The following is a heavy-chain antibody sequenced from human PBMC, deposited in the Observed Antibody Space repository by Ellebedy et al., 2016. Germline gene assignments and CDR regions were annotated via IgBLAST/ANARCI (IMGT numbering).Heavy chain of an antibody. J-gene: IGHJ4*02. CDR3: ARDLPSNTYSTSWVL. CDR2: ISYSGST. V-gene: IGHV4-59*01. CDR1: GGSISSYY. Sequence: SETLSLTCTVSGGSISSYYWSWIRQPPGKGLEWIGYISYSGSTNYNPSLNSRLAISLGTSKNQFSLRLSSVTAADTAVYYCARDLPSNTYSTSWVLWGQGTLVTVSS. D-gene: IGHD2-2*01.